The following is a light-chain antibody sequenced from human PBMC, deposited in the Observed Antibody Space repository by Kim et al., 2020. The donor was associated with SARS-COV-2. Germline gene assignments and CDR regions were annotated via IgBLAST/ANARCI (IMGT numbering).Light chain of an antibody. CDR3: QQYGRPPIT. Sequence: EVVLTQAPGTLSLSPGERATLSCRASQSVSGSSLAWYQQKPGQTPRLLIYGAYTRASGIPDRFSASESGSDFTLTISRLEPEDFAVYYCQQYGRPPITFGQGTRLEIK. J-gene: IGKJ5*01. CDR2: GAY. V-gene: IGKV3-20*01. CDR1: QSVSGSS.